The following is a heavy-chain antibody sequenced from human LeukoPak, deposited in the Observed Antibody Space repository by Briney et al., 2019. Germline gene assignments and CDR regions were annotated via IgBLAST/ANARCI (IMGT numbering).Heavy chain of an antibody. J-gene: IGHJ4*02. Sequence: GGSLRLSCVASGFSFRGYGMHWVRQAPGKGLEYVSAISADGGTTYYADSVKDRFIISRDNSKNTLYLQMGSLRNEDMAVYYCARGRGGPPFDYWGQGALVTVSS. CDR1: GFSFRGYG. V-gene: IGHV3-64*02. CDR2: ISADGGTT. CDR3: ARGRGGPPFDY.